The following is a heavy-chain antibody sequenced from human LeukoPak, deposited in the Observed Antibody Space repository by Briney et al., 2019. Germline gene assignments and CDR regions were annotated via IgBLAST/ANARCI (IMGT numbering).Heavy chain of an antibody. V-gene: IGHV1-46*01. D-gene: IGHD2/OR15-2a*01. CDR3: AGLSMTVRAFDI. Sequence: ASVKVSCKASGYTFTSYYIHWVRQAPGQGLEWMGIINPSGGSTSYAQEFQGRITMTRDTSTSTIYMELSSLRSEDTAVYYCAGLSMTVRAFDIWGQGTMVTVSS. J-gene: IGHJ3*02. CDR1: GYTFTSYY. CDR2: INPSGGST.